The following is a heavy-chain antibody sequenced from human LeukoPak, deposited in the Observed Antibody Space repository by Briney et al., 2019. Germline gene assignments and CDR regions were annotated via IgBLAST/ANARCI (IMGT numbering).Heavy chain of an antibody. CDR3: AREGGVLWFGELGY. Sequence: ASVTVSFTASGYTFISCYMHWVRQAPGQGLEWMGIINPSGGSTSNAQRFQDRVTMTRDTSTSTVYMELSNLRSEDMAVYFCAREGGVLWFGELGYWGQGTLVTVSS. J-gene: IGHJ4*02. CDR1: GYTFISCY. D-gene: IGHD3-10*01. V-gene: IGHV1-46*01. CDR2: INPSGGST.